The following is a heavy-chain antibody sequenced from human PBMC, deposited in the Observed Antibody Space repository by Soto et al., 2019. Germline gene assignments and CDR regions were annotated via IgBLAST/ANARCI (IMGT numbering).Heavy chain of an antibody. CDR2: INAGNGNT. D-gene: IGHD2-15*01. CDR3: ARKLSGYEHIAVDD. V-gene: IGHV1-3*01. Sequence: GASVKVSCKASGYTFTSYAMNWVRQAPGQRLEWMGWINAGNGNTKYSQKFQGRVTITRDTSASTAYMELSSLRSEDTAVYYCARKLSGYEHIAVDDWGQRTLVTVSS. CDR1: GYTFTSYA. J-gene: IGHJ4*02.